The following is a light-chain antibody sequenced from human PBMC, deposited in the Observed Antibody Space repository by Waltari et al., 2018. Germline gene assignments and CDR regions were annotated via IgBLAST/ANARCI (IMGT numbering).Light chain of an antibody. V-gene: IGKV1-5*03. CDR1: QSISSW. CDR2: KAS. Sequence: DIQMTQSPSTLSASVGDRVTIPCRASQSISSWLAWYQQIPGKAPKLLIYKASSLESGVPSRFSGSGSGTEFTLTISSLQPDDFSTYYCQQYNSYWTFGQGTKVEIK. CDR3: QQYNSYWT. J-gene: IGKJ1*01.